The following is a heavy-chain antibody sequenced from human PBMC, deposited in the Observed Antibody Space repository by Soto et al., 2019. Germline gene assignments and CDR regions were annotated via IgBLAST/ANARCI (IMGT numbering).Heavy chain of an antibody. CDR3: ARESKTRWLVTGGWLDP. D-gene: IGHD6-19*01. CDR2: ISPYNRNT. Sequence: ASVKVSCKASGYTFTSNGILWVRQAPGQGLEWMGWISPYNRNTNYGQNFRGRITVTADTSTNTAYMELRSLRVEETAIYYYARESKTRWLVTGGWLDPGCQGRVVAVSS. CDR1: GYTFTSNG. V-gene: IGHV1-18*01. J-gene: IGHJ5*02.